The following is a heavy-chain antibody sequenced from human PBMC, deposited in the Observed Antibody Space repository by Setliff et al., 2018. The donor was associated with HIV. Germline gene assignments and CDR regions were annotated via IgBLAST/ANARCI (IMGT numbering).Heavy chain of an antibody. V-gene: IGHV1-8*01. J-gene: IGHJ2*01. Sequence: ASVKVSCKASGYTFSSNDINWVRQATGQGLEWMGWMNPNSGNTGYAQKFQGRVTMTRDTSISTAYMELNNLKFEDTAVYYCARDFRIGWAVQDYWYFDLWGRGTLVTVSS. D-gene: IGHD1-26*01. CDR2: MNPNSGNT. CDR1: GYTFSSND. CDR3: ARDFRIGWAVQDYWYFDL.